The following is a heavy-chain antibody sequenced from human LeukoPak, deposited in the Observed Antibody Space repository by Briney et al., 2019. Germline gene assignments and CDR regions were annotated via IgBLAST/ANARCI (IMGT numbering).Heavy chain of an antibody. Sequence: AGGSLRLSCAASGFTFSSYWMHWVRQAPGKGLMWVSRINSDGSRTTYADSVKGRFTISRDNAKNTLYLQMNSLRAEDTAVYYCARSRTYGDYGRGLDYWGQGTLVTVSS. D-gene: IGHD4-17*01. CDR1: GFTFSSYW. CDR2: INSDGSRT. CDR3: ARSRTYGDYGRGLDY. J-gene: IGHJ4*02. V-gene: IGHV3-74*01.